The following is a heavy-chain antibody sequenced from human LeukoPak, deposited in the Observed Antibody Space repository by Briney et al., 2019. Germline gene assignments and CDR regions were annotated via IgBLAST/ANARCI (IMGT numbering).Heavy chain of an antibody. J-gene: IGHJ4*02. V-gene: IGHV1-2*02. CDR3: ARSTPKRWLLL. D-gene: IGHD5-24*01. CDR1: GDTFTGYF. CDR2: VNPNSGGT. Sequence: GASVKVSCKASGDTFTGYFMHWVRQAPGQGLEWMGWVNPNSGGTNYAQKFQGRVTMTRDTSISTAYMELSRLRSDDTAVYYCARSTPKRWLLLGGQGTLVTVSS.